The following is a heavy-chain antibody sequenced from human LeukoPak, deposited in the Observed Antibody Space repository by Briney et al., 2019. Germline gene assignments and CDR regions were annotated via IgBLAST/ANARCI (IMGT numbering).Heavy chain of an antibody. D-gene: IGHD3-3*01. CDR1: GFTISSYA. CDR2: MSGSAGST. Sequence: PGGSLRLSCAVSGFTISSYAMSWVRQAPGKGLEWVSAMSGSAGSTYYADSVKGRITISRDNSKNMLYPEMNSLRAEDTAVYYCAKDGERFLEWLPPLGYWGQGTLVTVSS. CDR3: AKDGERFLEWLPPLGY. V-gene: IGHV3-23*01. J-gene: IGHJ4*02.